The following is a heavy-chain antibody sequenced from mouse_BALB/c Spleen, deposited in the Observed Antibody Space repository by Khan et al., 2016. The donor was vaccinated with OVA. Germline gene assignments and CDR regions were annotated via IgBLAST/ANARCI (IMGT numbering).Heavy chain of an antibody. CDR3: ERGDLGNYECVY. CDR2: IFPGTGTT. V-gene: IGHV1S132*01. D-gene: IGHD1-1*01. J-gene: IGHJ3*01. Sequence: QVQLKQSGAEVVKPGASVKLSCKTTGYTFTSYWIQWIEQRPGQGLGWIGQIFPGTGTTYYNENFKGKATLTVDTSSSTAYMQLSSLTSEDSAVYFCERGDLGNYECVYWGQGTLVTVSP. CDR1: GYTFTSYW.